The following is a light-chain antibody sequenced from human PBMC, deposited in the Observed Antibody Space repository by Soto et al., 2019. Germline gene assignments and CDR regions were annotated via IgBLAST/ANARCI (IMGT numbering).Light chain of an antibody. J-gene: IGLJ3*02. Sequence: QCALTQSASVSGSPGQSITISCTGTSSDVGGYNLVSWYQQHPGKAPKLMIYEGIKRPSGVSNRFSGSKSGNTASLTISGLQAEDEADYYCCSYAGSSTWVFGGGTKLTVL. V-gene: IGLV2-23*01. CDR2: EGI. CDR1: SSDVGGYNL. CDR3: CSYAGSSTWV.